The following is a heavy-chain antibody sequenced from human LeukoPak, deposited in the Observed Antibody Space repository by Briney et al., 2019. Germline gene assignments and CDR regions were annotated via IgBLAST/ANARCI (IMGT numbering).Heavy chain of an antibody. D-gene: IGHD6-13*01. Sequence: SETLSLTCAVSGASISSGDWWGWVRQPPGKGLEWIGEIHHSGTSIYNPSLTSRVTISADKSKNQFSLKVTSVTAADTAVYYCASLMGSGSWYSWFDPWGQGTLVTVSS. CDR1: GASISSGDW. CDR2: IHHSGTS. CDR3: ASLMGSGSWYSWFDP. V-gene: IGHV4-4*02. J-gene: IGHJ5*02.